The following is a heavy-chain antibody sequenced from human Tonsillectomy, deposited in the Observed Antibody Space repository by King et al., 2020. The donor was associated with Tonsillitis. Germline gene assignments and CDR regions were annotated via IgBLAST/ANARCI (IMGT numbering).Heavy chain of an antibody. Sequence: QVQLVESGGGVVQPGRSLRLSCAASGFSFSDYGMHWVRQAPGKGLEWVAVIWYDGGKTLYADSVKGRFTISRDNSKKKLYLQMNSLRVEDTAVYYCARAPNLDYWGQGTLVTVSP. V-gene: IGHV3-33*01. J-gene: IGHJ4*02. CDR3: ARAPNLDY. CDR2: IWYDGGKT. CDR1: GFSFSDYG.